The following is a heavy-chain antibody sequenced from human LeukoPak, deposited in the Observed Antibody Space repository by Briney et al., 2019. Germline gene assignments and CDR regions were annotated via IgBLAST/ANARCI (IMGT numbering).Heavy chain of an antibody. Sequence: GGSLRLSCAASGFTVSSSYMSWVRQAPGKGLEWVSVIYSGGSTYYADSVKGRFTISRDNSKNTLYLQMNSLRAEDTAVYYCARSYYDFWSGYYGVYYFDYWGQGTLVTVSS. CDR3: ARSYYDFWSGYYGVYYFDY. CDR2: IYSGGST. J-gene: IGHJ4*02. D-gene: IGHD3-3*01. CDR1: GFTVSSSY. V-gene: IGHV3-53*01.